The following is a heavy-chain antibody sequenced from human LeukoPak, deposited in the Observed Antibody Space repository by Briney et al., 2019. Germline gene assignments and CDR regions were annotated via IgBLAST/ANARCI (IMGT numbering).Heavy chain of an antibody. CDR3: ARVGSTWSYFDY. CDR1: GFTFSGYA. V-gene: IGHV3-30-3*01. J-gene: IGHJ4*02. CDR2: ISYDGTNT. D-gene: IGHD6-13*01. Sequence: GRSLRLSCAASGFTFSGYAMHWVRQAPGKGLEWVAVISYDGTNTYYADSVKGRFTISRDNAKNSLYLQMNRLRAEDTAVYYCARVGSTWSYFDYWGQGTLVTVSS.